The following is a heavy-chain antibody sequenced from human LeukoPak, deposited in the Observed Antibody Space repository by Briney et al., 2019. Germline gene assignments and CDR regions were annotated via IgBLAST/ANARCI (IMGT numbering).Heavy chain of an antibody. CDR1: GFSFSVYE. V-gene: IGHV3-48*03. D-gene: IGHD6-19*01. Sequence: AGGSLRLSCAASGFSFSVYEMHWVRQAPGRGLEWIADISGSDTSTYYADSVKGRFTISRDNAKNSLYLQMNRLRVEDTAVYYCTTLTVASIDYWGQGTLVTVSP. CDR3: TTLTVASIDY. J-gene: IGHJ4*02. CDR2: ISGSDTST.